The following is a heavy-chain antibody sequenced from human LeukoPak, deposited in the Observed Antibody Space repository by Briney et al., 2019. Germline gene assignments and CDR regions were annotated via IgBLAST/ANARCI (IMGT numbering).Heavy chain of an antibody. Sequence: GASLQISCKGSGYRFTSYWIGGVRQMPGKGLEWVAIVYSGDSDTRYSPSHQAQVTISADKSISTAYLQWSSLKASDTAMYYCARSSDSSGYYDYFDYWGQGTLVTVSS. V-gene: IGHV5-51*01. CDR1: GYRFTSYW. J-gene: IGHJ4*02. CDR2: VYSGDSDT. D-gene: IGHD3-22*01. CDR3: ARSSDSSGYYDYFDY.